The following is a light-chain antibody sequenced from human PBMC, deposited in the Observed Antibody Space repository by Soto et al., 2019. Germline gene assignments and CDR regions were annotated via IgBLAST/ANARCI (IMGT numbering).Light chain of an antibody. V-gene: IGKV3-20*01. CDR3: QQFGSSPGFT. Sequence: EIVLTQSPGTLSLSPGERATLSCRASQSINNRYLAWYQQKPGQAPRLLIYGASSRATGIPDRFIGSGSRTDFTLTITRLEPEDFAEYYCQQFGSSPGFTFGTGTKVDIK. CDR1: QSINNRY. J-gene: IGKJ3*01. CDR2: GAS.